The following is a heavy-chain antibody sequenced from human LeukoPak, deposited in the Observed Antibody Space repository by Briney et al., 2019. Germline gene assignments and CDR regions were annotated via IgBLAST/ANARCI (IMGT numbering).Heavy chain of an antibody. V-gene: IGHV4-59*12. CDR1: GGSISSYY. J-gene: IGHJ5*02. D-gene: IGHD6-19*01. CDR3: ARELGSSEPNWFDP. CDR2: IYYSGST. Sequence: SETLSLTCTVSGGSISSYYWSWIRQPPGKGLEWIGYIYYSGSTNYNPPLKSRVTISVDTSKNQFSLKLSSVTAADTAVYYCARELGSSEPNWFDPWGQGTLVTVSS.